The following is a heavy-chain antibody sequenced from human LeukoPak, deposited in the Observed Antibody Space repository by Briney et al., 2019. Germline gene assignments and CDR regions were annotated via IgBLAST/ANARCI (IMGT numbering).Heavy chain of an antibody. CDR1: GYSISSGYY. V-gene: IGHV4-38-2*01. Sequence: PSETLSLTCAVCGYSISSGYYWGWIRQPPGKGVEWIGSIYHSGSTYYNPSLKSRVTISVDTSKNQFSLKLSSVTAADTAVYYCARATGLGIADEYNWFDPWGQGTLVTVSS. CDR3: ARATGLGIADEYNWFDP. CDR2: IYHSGST. D-gene: IGHD6-13*01. J-gene: IGHJ5*02.